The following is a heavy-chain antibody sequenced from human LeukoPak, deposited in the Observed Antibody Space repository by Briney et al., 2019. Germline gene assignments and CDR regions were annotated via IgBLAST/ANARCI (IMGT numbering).Heavy chain of an antibody. J-gene: IGHJ5*02. CDR2: INWNGGST. CDR3: ARGSLFSPNWFDP. CDR1: GFTFDDYG. D-gene: IGHD3-10*02. Sequence: GGSLRLSCAASGFTFDDYGMSWVRQAPGKGLEWVSGINWNGGSTGYADSVKGRFTISRDNAKNSLYLQLNSLRAEDTAVYYCARGSLFSPNWFDPWGQGTPVTVSS. V-gene: IGHV3-20*04.